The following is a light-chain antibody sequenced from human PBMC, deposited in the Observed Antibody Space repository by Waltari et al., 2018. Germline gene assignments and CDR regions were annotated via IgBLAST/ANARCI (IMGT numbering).Light chain of an antibody. J-gene: IGLJ1*01. V-gene: IGLV2-23*01. CDR3: CSYGGSSTNV. CDR1: SGDAGSYNL. CDR2: EGS. Sequence: QSALTQPASVSGSPGQSITISCTGTSGDAGSYNLVSWYQQHPGKAPKRMVYEGSKRPSGVSNRFSGCKSGNTASLTIPGLQAEDEADYYCCSYGGSSTNVFGTGTKVTVL.